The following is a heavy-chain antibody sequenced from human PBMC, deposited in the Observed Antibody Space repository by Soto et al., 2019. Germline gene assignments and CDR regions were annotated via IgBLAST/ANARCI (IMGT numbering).Heavy chain of an antibody. CDR3: ASYPLSSYGSGSTDY. D-gene: IGHD3-10*01. J-gene: IGHJ4*02. CDR1: GYTFTSYD. V-gene: IGHV1-8*01. CDR2: MNPNSGNT. Sequence: QVQLVQSGAEVKKPGASVKVSCKASGYTFTSYDINWVRQATGQGLEWMGWMNPNSGNTGYAQKFQGRVTSSQNTSLSTAYMELSSLRSEDTAVYYCASYPLSSYGSGSTDYWGQGPLVTVSS.